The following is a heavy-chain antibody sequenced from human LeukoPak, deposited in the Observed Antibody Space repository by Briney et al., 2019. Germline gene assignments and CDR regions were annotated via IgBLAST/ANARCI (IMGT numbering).Heavy chain of an antibody. D-gene: IGHD3-22*01. CDR2: MNPDSGGT. V-gene: IGHV1-2*02. CDR1: GYTFTGYY. J-gene: IGHJ4*02. CDR3: ARDPSNTYYYDP. Sequence: ASVTLSFKAAGYTFTGYYMHWVRLAPGQGLEWMGWMNPDSGGTNYAQKFQGRVTMTRDTSISTAYMELSSLRSDDTAVYYCARDPSNTYYYDPWGEGTLVTVSS.